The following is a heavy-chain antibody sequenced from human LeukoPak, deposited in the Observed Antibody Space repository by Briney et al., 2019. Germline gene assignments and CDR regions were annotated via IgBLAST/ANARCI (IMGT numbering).Heavy chain of an antibody. CDR3: ARGRVSVTGYYFAMDV. J-gene: IGHJ6*02. CDR1: GKSFSGYY. CDR2: INHSGST. V-gene: IGHV4-34*01. D-gene: IGHD2-21*02. Sequence: TETLSLTCTVYGKSFSGYYWTCIRQSPGKGLEWIGEINHSGSTNYNPSLKSRVSISIDTSKNHLSLKLNSVTAADTAVYYCARGRVSVTGYYFAMDVWGQGTTVTVSS.